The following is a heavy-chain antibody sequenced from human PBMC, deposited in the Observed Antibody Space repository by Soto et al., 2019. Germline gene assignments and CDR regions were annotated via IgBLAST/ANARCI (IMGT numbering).Heavy chain of an antibody. J-gene: IGHJ4*02. CDR3: ARDGGRHSGGIDY. CDR2: IIPIFGTA. D-gene: IGHD1-26*01. V-gene: IGHV1-69*01. CDR1: GGTFSSYS. Sequence: QVQLVQSGAEVKKPGSSVKVSCKASGGTFSSYSINWVRQAPGQGLEWMGEIIPIFGTANYAQEFQGRVTITADESTSTAYMELSSLRSDDTAVYYCARDGGRHSGGIDYWGQGTLVTVSS.